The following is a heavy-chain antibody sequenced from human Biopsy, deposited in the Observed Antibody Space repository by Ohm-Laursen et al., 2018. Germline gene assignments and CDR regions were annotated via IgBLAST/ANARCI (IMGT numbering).Heavy chain of an antibody. Sequence: SVKVSCKASGGTFTNYAISWVRQAPGQGLEWMGGINPIFGTANYAQKFQGRVTITADESTSTAYMELSSLRSDDTAVYYCARDALGGGSYRFCYWGQGSLVTVSS. J-gene: IGHJ4*02. D-gene: IGHD1-26*01. CDR3: ARDALGGGSYRFCY. CDR2: INPIFGTA. V-gene: IGHV1-69*13. CDR1: GGTFTNYA.